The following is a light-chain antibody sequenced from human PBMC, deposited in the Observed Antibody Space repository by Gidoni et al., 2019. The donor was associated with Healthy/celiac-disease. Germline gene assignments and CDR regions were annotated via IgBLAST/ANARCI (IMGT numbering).Light chain of an antibody. CDR2: WAS. V-gene: IGKV4-1*01. CDR3: QQYNSTPL. J-gene: IGKJ3*01. CDR1: QSVLYRSNNQNY. Sequence: DIVMTQSPASLAVLLGERATINCKSRQSVLYRSNNQNYLAWYQQKPGHPPKLLIYWASTRESGVPNRFSSSGSEKDFTLTISSLQAEDVAVYYYQQYNSTPLFGPGTKVDIK.